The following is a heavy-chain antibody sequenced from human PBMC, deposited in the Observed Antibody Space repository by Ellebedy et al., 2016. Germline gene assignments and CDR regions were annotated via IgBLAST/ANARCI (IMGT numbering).Heavy chain of an antibody. D-gene: IGHD6-13*01. V-gene: IGHV3-7*01. CDR1: GFTFSRYW. CDR2: IKQDGTEK. J-gene: IGHJ4*02. Sequence: GESLKISCAASGFTFSRYWMTWVRQAPGKGLEWVANIKQDGTEKYYVDSVEGRLTVSRDNGKNSLYLQMNSVRREDTAVYYCAQQQLQGGVDYWGQGTLVTVSS. CDR3: AQQQLQGGVDY.